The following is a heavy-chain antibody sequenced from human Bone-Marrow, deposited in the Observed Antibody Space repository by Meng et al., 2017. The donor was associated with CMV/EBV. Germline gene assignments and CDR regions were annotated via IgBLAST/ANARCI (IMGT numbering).Heavy chain of an antibody. CDR3: ASNVVVPAAMGYYYYGRDV. V-gene: IGHV4-59*01. J-gene: IGHJ6*02. D-gene: IGHD2-2*01. Sequence: SETLSLTCTVSGGSISSYYWSWIRQPPGKGLEWIGYIYYSGSTNYNPSLKSRVTISVDTSKNQFSLKLSSVTAADTAVYYCASNVVVPAAMGYYYYGRDVWGQGTTVNVSS. CDR1: GGSISSYY. CDR2: IYYSGST.